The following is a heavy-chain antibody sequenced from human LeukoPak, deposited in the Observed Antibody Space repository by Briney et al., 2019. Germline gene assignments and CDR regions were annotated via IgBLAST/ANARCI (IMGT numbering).Heavy chain of an antibody. CDR3: ARASYPGMHAGY. Sequence: SVKVSCKASGGTFSSYAISWVRQAPGLGLEWMGGIIPIFGTANYAQKFQGRVTITADESTSTAYMELSSLRSEDTAVYYCARASYPGMHAGYWGQGTLVTVSS. CDR2: IIPIFGTA. J-gene: IGHJ4*02. V-gene: IGHV1-69*13. CDR1: GGTFSSYA. D-gene: IGHD2-8*01.